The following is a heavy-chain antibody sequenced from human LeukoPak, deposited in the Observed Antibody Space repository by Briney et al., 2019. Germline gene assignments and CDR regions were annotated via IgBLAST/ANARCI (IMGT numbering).Heavy chain of an antibody. CDR1: GGSFSGYY. Sequence: IPSETLSLTCAVYGGSFSGYYWSWIRQPPGKGLEWIGEINHSGSTNYNPSLKSRVTISVDTSKNQFSLKLSSVTAADTAVYYCARGNWTQDYWGQGTLVTVSS. D-gene: IGHD1-1*01. J-gene: IGHJ4*02. CDR3: ARGNWTQDY. V-gene: IGHV4-34*01. CDR2: INHSGST.